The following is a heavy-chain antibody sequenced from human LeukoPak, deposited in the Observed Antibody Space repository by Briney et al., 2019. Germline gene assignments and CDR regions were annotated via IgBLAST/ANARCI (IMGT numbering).Heavy chain of an antibody. CDR2: INSDGSNT. CDR3: AGTISILAGNTLDV. J-gene: IGHJ6*02. D-gene: IGHD1-1*01. V-gene: IGHV3-74*01. CDR1: GFTFSSHW. Sequence: GGSLRLSCAAVGFTFSSHWMHWVRQAPGKGLVWVSRINSDGSNTIYADSVKGRFTISRDNAKNMLFLEMNSLTVEDTGVYYCAGTISILAGNTLDVWGQGTTVTVSS.